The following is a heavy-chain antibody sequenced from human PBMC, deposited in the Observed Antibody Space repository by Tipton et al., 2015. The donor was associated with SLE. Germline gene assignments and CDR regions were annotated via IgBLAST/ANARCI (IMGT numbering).Heavy chain of an antibody. CDR1: GFTFSSYW. J-gene: IGHJ3*02. Sequence: SLRLSCAASGFTFSSYWMSWVRQAPGKGLEWVANIKYDGSGEYYVDSVKGRFTISRDNGKNSLYLQMNSLRAEDTAVYYCAKERFGAFEIWGQGTMVTVSS. CDR3: AKERFGAFEI. V-gene: IGHV3-7*01. CDR2: IKYDGSGE. D-gene: IGHD3-16*01.